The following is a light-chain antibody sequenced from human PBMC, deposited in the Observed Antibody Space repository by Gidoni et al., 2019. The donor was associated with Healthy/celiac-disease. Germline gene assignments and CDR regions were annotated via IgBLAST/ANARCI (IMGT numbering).Light chain of an antibody. V-gene: IGKV1-12*01. J-gene: IGKJ4*01. CDR1: QGISTW. CDR2: ATS. CDR3: QQANSFPLT. Sequence: DIQMTPSPSSVSASVGDRVTITGRASQGISTWLAWDQQKPGKAPKLLIYATSSLQSGVPSRFSGSGSGTDFTLTIRSLQPEDFATYYCQQANSFPLTFGGGTKVEIK.